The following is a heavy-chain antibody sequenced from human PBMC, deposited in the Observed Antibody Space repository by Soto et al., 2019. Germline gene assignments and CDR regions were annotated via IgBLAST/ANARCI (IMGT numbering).Heavy chain of an antibody. CDR2: IYYSGST. D-gene: IGHD2-2*01. CDR3: ARATIVLVPAAMVSHWFDP. J-gene: IGHJ5*02. Sequence: PSETLSLTCSVSGDSISRSSFYWGWIRQPPGKGLEWIGYIYYSGSTYYNPSLKSRVTISVDTSKNQFALKLSSVTAADTAVYYCARATIVLVPAAMVSHWFDPWGQGTLVTVSS. CDR1: GDSISRSSFY. V-gene: IGHV4-30-4*08.